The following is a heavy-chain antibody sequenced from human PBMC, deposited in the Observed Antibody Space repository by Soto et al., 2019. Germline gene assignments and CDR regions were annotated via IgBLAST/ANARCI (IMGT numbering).Heavy chain of an antibody. V-gene: IGHV1-69*01. Sequence: QVQLVQSGAEVKEPGSSVRVSCKASGGTFDNFIMNWVRQTPGRGLEWMGGIVPMLGTPTYAEKFKGRVTISATGSTSTMYMEVTSLRSEDTAIYYCARNGTYSSSLSQYSGMDVWGQGNTVTFSS. CDR2: IVPMLGTP. J-gene: IGHJ6*02. D-gene: IGHD1-26*01. CDR1: GGTFDNFI. CDR3: ARNGTYSSSLSQYSGMDV.